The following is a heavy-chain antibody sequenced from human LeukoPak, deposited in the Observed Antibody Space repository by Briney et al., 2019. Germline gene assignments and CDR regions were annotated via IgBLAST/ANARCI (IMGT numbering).Heavy chain of an antibody. Sequence: GGSLRLSCAASGFTFSGYAMHWVRQAPAKGLEWVAVISYDGSNEYYADSVKGRFTIPRDNSKNTLYLQMNSLSVEDTAVYYCARVGYYASGPFSYFDYWGQGTLVTVSS. D-gene: IGHD3-10*01. CDR1: GFTFSGYA. CDR3: ARVGYYASGPFSYFDY. V-gene: IGHV3-30-3*01. CDR2: ISYDGSNE. J-gene: IGHJ4*02.